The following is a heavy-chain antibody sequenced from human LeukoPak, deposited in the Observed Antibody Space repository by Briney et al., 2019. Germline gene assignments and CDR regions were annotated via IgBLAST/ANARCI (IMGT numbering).Heavy chain of an antibody. D-gene: IGHD2-21*01. CDR2: INHSGST. CDR1: GGSFSGYY. CDR3: ARARGRLWPGGWFDP. J-gene: IGHJ5*02. Sequence: ASETLSLTCAVYGGSFSGYYWSWIRQPPGKGLEWIGEINHSGSTNYNPSLKSRVTISVDTSKNQFSLKLSSVTAADTAVYYCARARGRLWPGGWFDPWVQGTLVTVSS. V-gene: IGHV4-34*01.